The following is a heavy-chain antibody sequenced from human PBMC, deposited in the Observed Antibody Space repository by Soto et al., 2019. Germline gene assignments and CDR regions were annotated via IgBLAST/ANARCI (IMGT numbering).Heavy chain of an antibody. J-gene: IGHJ3*02. CDR1: GFTFSSYA. V-gene: IGHV3-48*01. Sequence: GGSLRLSCAASGFTFSSYAMSWVRQAPGKGLEWVSAISSTSSTIYYADSVKGRFTISRDNAKNSLYLQMNSLRAEDTAVYYCAREWEPDAFDIWGQGTMVTVSS. CDR3: AREWEPDAFDI. D-gene: IGHD1-26*01. CDR2: ISSTSSTI.